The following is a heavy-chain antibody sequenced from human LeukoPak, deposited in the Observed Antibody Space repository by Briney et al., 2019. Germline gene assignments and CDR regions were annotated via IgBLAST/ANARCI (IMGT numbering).Heavy chain of an antibody. V-gene: IGHV3-30*03. D-gene: IGHD4-17*01. CDR1: GFTFSSYA. CDR3: ARYYGAYLSYP. J-gene: IGHJ5*02. CDR2: ISYDGSYN. Sequence: GGSLRLSCAASGFTFSSYAMHWVRQAPGEGRGWVAVISYDGSYNYYGDSVKARLTIPRHNSKNTLFLQMNSLRAEDTALYYCARYYGAYLSYPWGQGTLVTVSS.